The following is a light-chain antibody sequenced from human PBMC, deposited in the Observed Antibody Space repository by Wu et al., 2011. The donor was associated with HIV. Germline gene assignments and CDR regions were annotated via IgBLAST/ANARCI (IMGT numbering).Light chain of an antibody. CDR3: QYRTT. CDR2: MHP. CDR1: QSIGNY. Sequence: ATLSLSPGDRATLSCRASQSIGNYLAWYQQNLARLPGSSSLMHPTGHWHPTQVQWPGSETDFTLTISSLESEDFALYYCQYRTTFGQGTRLESK. J-gene: IGKJ5*01. V-gene: IGKV3-11*01.